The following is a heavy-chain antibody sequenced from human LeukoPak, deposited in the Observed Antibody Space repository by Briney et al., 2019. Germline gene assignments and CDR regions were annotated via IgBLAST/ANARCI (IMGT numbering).Heavy chain of an antibody. D-gene: IGHD6-6*01. CDR3: ASLEYSSSLDYFDY. CDR1: GGTLSSYA. Sequence: GASVKVSCKVSGGTLSSYATSWVRQAPGQGLEWMGRIIPIFGTANYAQKFQGRVTITTDESTSTAYMELSSLRSEDTAVYYCASLEYSSSLDYFDYWGQGTLVTVSS. V-gene: IGHV1-69*05. J-gene: IGHJ4*02. CDR2: IIPIFGTA.